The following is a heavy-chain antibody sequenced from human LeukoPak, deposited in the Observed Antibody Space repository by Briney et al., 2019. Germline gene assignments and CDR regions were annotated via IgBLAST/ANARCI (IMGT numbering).Heavy chain of an antibody. V-gene: IGHV3-23*01. CDR1: GFTFNIYG. Sequence: AGGSLRLSCAASGFTFNIYGMSWVRQAPGKGLEWASGINDSGGKTYYADSVKGRFTISRDNSKNTMSLQMKSLRVDDTAVYYCAKRVQYSSSSGGYFDYWGQGTLVTVSS. D-gene: IGHD6-6*01. J-gene: IGHJ4*02. CDR2: INDSGGKT. CDR3: AKRVQYSSSSGGYFDY.